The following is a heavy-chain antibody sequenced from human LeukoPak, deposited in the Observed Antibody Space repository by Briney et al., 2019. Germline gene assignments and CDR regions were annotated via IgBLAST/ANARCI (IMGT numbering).Heavy chain of an antibody. D-gene: IGHD1/OR15-1a*01. CDR2: ISYDGSNK. CDR1: GFTFSSYA. J-gene: IGHJ4*02. V-gene: IGHV3-30-3*01. Sequence: GGSPRLSCAASGFTFSSYAMHWVRQAPGKGLEWVSSISYDGSNKYYADSVKGRFTISRDNSKNTLYLQMNSLRAEDTAVYYCASRPIGGWGLEHNYWGQGTLVTVSS. CDR3: ASRPIGGWGLEHNY.